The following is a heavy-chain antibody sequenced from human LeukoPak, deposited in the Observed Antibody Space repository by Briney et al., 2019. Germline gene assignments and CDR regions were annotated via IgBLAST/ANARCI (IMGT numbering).Heavy chain of an antibody. V-gene: IGHV1-69*01. J-gene: IGHJ4*02. CDR2: IIPIFGTA. CDR1: GGTFSSYA. CDR3: ARVGSGGSCYSCHFDY. D-gene: IGHD2-15*01. Sequence: GSSVKVSCKASGGTFSSYAISWVRQAPGQRLEWMGGIIPIFGTANYEQKFQGRVTITADESTSTAYMELSSLRSEDTAVYYCARVGSGGSCYSCHFDYWGQGTLVTVSS.